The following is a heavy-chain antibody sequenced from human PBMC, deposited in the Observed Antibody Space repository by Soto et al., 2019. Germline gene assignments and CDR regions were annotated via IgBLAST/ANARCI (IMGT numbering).Heavy chain of an antibody. Sequence: ASVKVSCKASGYTFTSYYMHWVRQAPGQGLEWMGIINPNGGITTYAQKFRAGFSMTRDTSTSTVYLELSSLRSEDSAVYYCATSVNSAMTFDYWGLGTLVTVSS. CDR1: GYTFTSYY. D-gene: IGHD2-2*01. CDR2: INPNGGIT. J-gene: IGHJ4*02. CDR3: ATSVNSAMTFDY. V-gene: IGHV1-46*01.